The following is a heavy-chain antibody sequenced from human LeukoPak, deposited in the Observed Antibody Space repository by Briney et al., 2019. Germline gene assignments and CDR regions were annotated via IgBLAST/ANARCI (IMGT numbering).Heavy chain of an antibody. CDR1: GGSFSGYY. Sequence: SETLSLTCAVYGGSFSGYYWSWIRQPPGKGLEWIGEINHSGSTNYNPALRSRVTVSVHTSKNQLSLKLSSVTAADTAVYYCARQWLVSPLFDYWGQGTLVTVSS. V-gene: IGHV4-34*01. D-gene: IGHD6-19*01. J-gene: IGHJ4*02. CDR2: INHSGST. CDR3: ARQWLVSPLFDY.